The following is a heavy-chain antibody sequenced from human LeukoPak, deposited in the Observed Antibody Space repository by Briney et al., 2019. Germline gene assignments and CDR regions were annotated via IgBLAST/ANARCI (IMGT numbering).Heavy chain of an antibody. D-gene: IGHD2-15*01. V-gene: IGHV3-11*04. CDR3: ARDYCSGASCLRIQTLDS. CDR2: VTGSGDIA. Sequence: GGSLRLSCAASGFTFSDYYMSWIRQAPGKGLEWVSYVTGSGDIASYADSVRGRFTISRDNAKNQLYLQMNNLGVEDTALYYCARDYCSGASCLRIQTLDSWGQGTLVTVSS. CDR1: GFTFSDYY. J-gene: IGHJ4*02.